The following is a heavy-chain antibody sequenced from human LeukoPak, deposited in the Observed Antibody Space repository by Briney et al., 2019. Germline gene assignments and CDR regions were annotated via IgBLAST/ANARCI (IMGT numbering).Heavy chain of an antibody. Sequence: PSETLSLTCTVSGGSISSSSYYWGWIRQPPGKGLEWIGSIYYSGSTYYNPSLKSRVTISVDTSKNQFSLKLSSVTAADTAVYYCARMRAYYDILTGYYARGIFDYWGQGTLVTVSS. CDR2: IYYSGST. V-gene: IGHV4-39*07. D-gene: IGHD3-9*01. CDR1: GGSISSSSYY. J-gene: IGHJ4*02. CDR3: ARMRAYYDILTGYYARGIFDY.